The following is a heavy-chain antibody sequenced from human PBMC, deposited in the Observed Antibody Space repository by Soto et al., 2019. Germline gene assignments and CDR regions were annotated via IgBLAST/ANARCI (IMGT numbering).Heavy chain of an antibody. D-gene: IGHD3-3*01. CDR1: GDSVSSNSAA. J-gene: IGHJ6*02. Sequence: SQTLSLTCAISGDSVSSNSAAWNWIRQSPSRGLEWLGRTYYRSKWYNDYAVSVKSRITINPDTSKNQFSLQLNSVTPEDTAVYYCARDPGGIFGVVITYYYYGMDVWGQGTTVPVS. CDR2: TYYRSKWYN. V-gene: IGHV6-1*01. CDR3: ARDPGGIFGVVITYYYYGMDV.